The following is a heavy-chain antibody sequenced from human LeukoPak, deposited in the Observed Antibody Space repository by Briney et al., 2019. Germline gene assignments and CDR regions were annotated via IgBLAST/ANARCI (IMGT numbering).Heavy chain of an antibody. CDR1: GFTFSSYT. D-gene: IGHD3-3*01. CDR2: IDSRSTYI. V-gene: IGHV3-21*04. Sequence: GGSLRLSCIASGFTFSSYTMNWVRRAPGKGLEWVSSIDSRSTYIYYADSVKGRFTISRDNAKNSVSLLMNSLRPEDTAVYYCARGDWFTVLSDYWGQGTLVTVSS. CDR3: ARGDWFTVLSDY. J-gene: IGHJ4*02.